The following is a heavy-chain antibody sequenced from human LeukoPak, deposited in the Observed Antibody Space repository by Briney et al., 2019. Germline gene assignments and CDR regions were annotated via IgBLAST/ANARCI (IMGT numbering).Heavy chain of an antibody. J-gene: IGHJ6*03. V-gene: IGHV3-20*04. D-gene: IGHD5-18*01. Sequence: GGSLRLSCAASGFTFDDYGMSWVRRAPGKGLEWVSGINWNGGSTGYADSVKGRFTISRDNAKNSLYLQMNSLRAEDTALYYCARERPAMVTFRPPYYYYMDVWGKGTTVTVSS. CDR2: INWNGGST. CDR1: GFTFDDYG. CDR3: ARERPAMVTFRPPYYYYMDV.